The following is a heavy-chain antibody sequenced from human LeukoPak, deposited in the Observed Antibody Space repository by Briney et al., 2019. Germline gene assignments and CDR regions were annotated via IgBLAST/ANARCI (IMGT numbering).Heavy chain of an antibody. V-gene: IGHV3-23*01. CDR2: ISDSGGST. CDR1: GFTFSSYA. CDR3: AKGRWLSSPGQFDY. Sequence: PGGSLRLSCAASGFTFSSYAMSWVRQAPGKGLEWVSAISDSGGSTYYTNSVKGRFTISRDNSKNTPYLQMNSLRAEDTAVYYCAKGRWLSSPGQFDYWGQGNLVTVSS. J-gene: IGHJ4*02. D-gene: IGHD3-22*01.